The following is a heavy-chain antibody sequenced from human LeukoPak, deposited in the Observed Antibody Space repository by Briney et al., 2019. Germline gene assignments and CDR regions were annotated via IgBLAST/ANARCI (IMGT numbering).Heavy chain of an antibody. CDR3: ARGSGWYWFDY. V-gene: IGHV4-59*07. CDR2: LHYSGNT. D-gene: IGHD6-19*01. Sequence: SDTLSLTCTVSGGSISSYYWSWIRQPPGKGLEWIGYLHYSGNTNYNPSLKSRVTISLDTSKNLLSLRLSSVTAADSAMYYCARGSGWYWFDYWGQGALVTVSS. J-gene: IGHJ4*02. CDR1: GGSISSYY.